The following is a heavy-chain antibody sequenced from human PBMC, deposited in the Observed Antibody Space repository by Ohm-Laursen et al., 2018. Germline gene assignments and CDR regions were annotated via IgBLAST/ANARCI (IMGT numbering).Heavy chain of an antibody. CDR3: ARDLDPAEGYGVDP. Sequence: SLRLSCAASGFTVSNNYMRWVRQPPGKGLEWVPGISWNSGSIGYADSVKGRFTISRDNTKSSLYLQMNSLRAEDTAVYYCARDLDPAEGYGVDPWGQGTLVTVSS. D-gene: IGHD5-24*01. J-gene: IGHJ5*02. CDR2: ISWNSGSI. CDR1: GFTVSNNY. V-gene: IGHV3-11*01.